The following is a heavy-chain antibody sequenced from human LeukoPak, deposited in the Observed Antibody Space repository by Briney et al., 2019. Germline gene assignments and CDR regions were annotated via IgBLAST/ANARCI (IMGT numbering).Heavy chain of an antibody. D-gene: IGHD2-2*01. V-gene: IGHV3-66*01. Sequence: GGSLRLSCAASGFTVSSNYMSWVRQAPGKGLEWVSVIYSGGSTYYADSVKGRFTISRDNSKNTLYLQMNSLRAEDTAVYYCAKDEGYCSSTSCFNWFNPWGQGTLVTVSS. J-gene: IGHJ5*02. CDR2: IYSGGST. CDR3: AKDEGYCSSTSCFNWFNP. CDR1: GFTVSSNY.